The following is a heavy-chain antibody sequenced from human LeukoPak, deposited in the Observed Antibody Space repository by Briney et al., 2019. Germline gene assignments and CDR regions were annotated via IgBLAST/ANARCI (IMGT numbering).Heavy chain of an antibody. D-gene: IGHD5-18*01. CDR3: AAWGYSYGLGSYYGMDV. J-gene: IGHJ6*02. CDR2: MNPNSGNT. CDR1: GYTFTSYD. Sequence: GASVKVSCKASGYTFTSYDINWVRQATGQGLEWMGWMNPNSGNTGYAQKFQGRVTMTRNTSISTAYMELSSLRSEDTAVYYCAAWGYSYGLGSYYGMDVWGQGTTVTVSS. V-gene: IGHV1-8*01.